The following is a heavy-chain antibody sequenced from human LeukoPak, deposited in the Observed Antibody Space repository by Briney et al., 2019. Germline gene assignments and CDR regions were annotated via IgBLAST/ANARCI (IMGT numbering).Heavy chain of an antibody. J-gene: IGHJ4*02. CDR2: IWYDGSNK. CDR3: ARQYCSGGSCYGGFDY. CDR1: GFAFSSYG. V-gene: IGHV3-33*01. D-gene: IGHD2-15*01. Sequence: HSGGSLRLSCAASGFAFSSYGTHWVRQAPGKGLEWVAVIWYDGSNKYYADSVKGRFTISRDNSKNTLYLQMNSLRAEDTAVYYCARQYCSGGSCYGGFDYWGQGTLVTVSS.